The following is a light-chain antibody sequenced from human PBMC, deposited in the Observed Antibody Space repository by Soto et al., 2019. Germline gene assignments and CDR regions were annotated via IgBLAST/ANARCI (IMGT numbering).Light chain of an antibody. CDR2: GAS. V-gene: IGKV3-15*01. Sequence: EMVMTQSPATLSVPPGERATLSCRASQRVSSNLAWYQQKPGQAPRLLMYGASPRATGIPDRFSGSGSGTEFTLTISSLQSEDFAVYYCQQHNNWPPWTFGQGTKVEIK. CDR1: QRVSSN. J-gene: IGKJ1*01. CDR3: QQHNNWPPWT.